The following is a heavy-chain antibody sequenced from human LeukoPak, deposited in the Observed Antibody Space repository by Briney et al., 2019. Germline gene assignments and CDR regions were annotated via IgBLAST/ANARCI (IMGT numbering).Heavy chain of an antibody. D-gene: IGHD6-19*01. V-gene: IGHV1-18*01. CDR2: ISAYNGNT. Sequence: ASVKVSCKASGYTFTSYGISWVRQAPGQGLEWMGWISAYNGNTDYAQKLQGRVTMTTDTSTSTAYMELRSLRSDDTAVYYCARDRGYSSGWYPVFDYWGQGTLVTVSS. CDR1: GYTFTSYG. CDR3: ARDRGYSSGWYPVFDY. J-gene: IGHJ4*02.